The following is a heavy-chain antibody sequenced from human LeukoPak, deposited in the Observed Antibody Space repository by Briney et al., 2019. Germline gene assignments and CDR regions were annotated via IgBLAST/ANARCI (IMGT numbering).Heavy chain of an antibody. V-gene: IGHV3-23*01. Sequence: GGSLRLSCAGSGFTFSSYAMSWVRQAPGKGLEWVSAISGSGGSTYYADSVKGRFTISRDNSKNTLYLQMNSLRAEDTAVYYCAKEDADYGDYVLPDDAFDIWGQGTMVTVSS. J-gene: IGHJ3*02. CDR1: GFTFSSYA. CDR2: ISGSGGST. D-gene: IGHD4-17*01. CDR3: AKEDADYGDYVLPDDAFDI.